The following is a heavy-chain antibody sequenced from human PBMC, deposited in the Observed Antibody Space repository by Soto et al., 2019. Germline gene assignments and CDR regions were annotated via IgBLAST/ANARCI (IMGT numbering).Heavy chain of an antibody. CDR2: IYYSGST. CDR3: AREGVLYYDSSGYRIDY. CDR1: GGSISSGDYY. V-gene: IGHV4-30-4*01. D-gene: IGHD3-22*01. Sequence: QVQLQESGPGLVKPSQTLSLTCTVSGGSISSGDYYWSWIRQHPGKGLEWIGYIYYSGSTYYNPSLKSRVTISVDTSKNQFSLKLSSVTAADTAVYYCAREGVLYYDSSGYRIDYWGQGTLVTVSS. J-gene: IGHJ4*02.